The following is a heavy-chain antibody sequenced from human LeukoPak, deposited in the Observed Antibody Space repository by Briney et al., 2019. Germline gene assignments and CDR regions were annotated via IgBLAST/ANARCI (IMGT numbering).Heavy chain of an antibody. Sequence: PGESLKISCKGSGYSFTSNWISWVRQMPGKGLEWMGIIYPGDSDTRYSPSFQGQVTISADKSISTAYLQWSSLKASDTAMYYCARSLLGSRHYDAFDIWGQGTMVTVSS. J-gene: IGHJ3*02. CDR3: ARSLLGSRHYDAFDI. V-gene: IGHV5-51*01. D-gene: IGHD7-27*01. CDR2: IYPGDSDT. CDR1: GYSFTSNW.